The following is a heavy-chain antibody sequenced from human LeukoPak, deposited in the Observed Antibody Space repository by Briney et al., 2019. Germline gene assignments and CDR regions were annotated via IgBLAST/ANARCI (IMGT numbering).Heavy chain of an antibody. CDR3: ARTREQWQVLDY. V-gene: IGHV3-30*03. CDR2: ISHEGSQT. D-gene: IGHD6-19*01. Sequence: PGKSLRLSCAASGFSFGSYSIHWVRQAPGKGLEWVAVISHEGSQTYYADSVRGRFTISRDNSKNMVYLQMNSLRAEDTAVYYCARTREQWQVLDYWGQGTLVTVSS. J-gene: IGHJ4*02. CDR1: GFSFGSYS.